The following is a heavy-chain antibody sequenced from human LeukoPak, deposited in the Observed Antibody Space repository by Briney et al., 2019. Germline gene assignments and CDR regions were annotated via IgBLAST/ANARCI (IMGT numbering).Heavy chain of an antibody. J-gene: IGHJ4*02. CDR2: IYHSGST. CDR1: GYSISSGYY. V-gene: IGHV4-38-2*02. Sequence: TSETLSLTCTVSGYSISSGYYWGWIRQPPGKGLEWIGCIYHSGSTYYNPSLKSRVTISVDTSKNQFSLKLSSVTAADTAVYYCAKISLPGIAVATHDYWGQGTLVTVSS. CDR3: AKISLPGIAVATHDY. D-gene: IGHD6-19*01.